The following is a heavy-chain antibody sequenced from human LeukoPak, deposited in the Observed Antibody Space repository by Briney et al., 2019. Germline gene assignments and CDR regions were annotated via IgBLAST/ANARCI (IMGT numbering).Heavy chain of an antibody. Sequence: SETLSLTCTVSGGSISSYYWSWIRQPPGKGLEWIGYIYYSGSTNYNPSLKSRVTISVDTSKNQFSLKLSSVTAADTAVYYCVRGGSSGWFYWGQGTLVTVSS. J-gene: IGHJ4*02. CDR1: GGSISSYY. CDR3: VRGGSSGWFY. V-gene: IGHV4-59*01. CDR2: IYYSGST. D-gene: IGHD6-19*01.